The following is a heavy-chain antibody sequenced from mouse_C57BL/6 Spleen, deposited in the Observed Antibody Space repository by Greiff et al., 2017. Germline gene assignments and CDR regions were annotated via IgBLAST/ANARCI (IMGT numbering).Heavy chain of an antibody. Sequence: VQVVESGAELVRPGASVTLSCKASGYTFTDYEMHWVKQTPVHGLEWIGAIDPETGGTAYNQKFKGKAILTADKSSSTAYMELRSLTSEDSAVYYCTRGGTTVVNWYFEVWGTGTTVTVSS. CDR2: IDPETGGT. CDR1: GYTFTDYE. V-gene: IGHV1-15*01. D-gene: IGHD1-1*01. J-gene: IGHJ1*03. CDR3: TRGGTTVVNWYFEV.